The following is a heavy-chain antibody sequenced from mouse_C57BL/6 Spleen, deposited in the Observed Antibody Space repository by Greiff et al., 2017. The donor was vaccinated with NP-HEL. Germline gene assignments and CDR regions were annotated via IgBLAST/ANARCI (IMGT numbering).Heavy chain of an antibody. J-gene: IGHJ4*01. Sequence: LQQSGAELARPGASVKMSCKASCYTFTSYTMHWVKQRPGQGLEWIGYINPSSGYTKYNQKFKDKATLTADKSSSTAYMQLSSLTSEDSAVYYCARSDRDYGSIAMDYWGQGTSVTVSS. CDR2: INPSSGYT. CDR3: ARSDRDYGSIAMDY. D-gene: IGHD1-1*01. CDR1: CYTFTSYT. V-gene: IGHV1-4*01.